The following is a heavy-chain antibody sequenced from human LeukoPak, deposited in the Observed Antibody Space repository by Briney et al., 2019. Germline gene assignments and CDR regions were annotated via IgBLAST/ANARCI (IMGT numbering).Heavy chain of an antibody. D-gene: IGHD3-10*01. Sequence: SETLSLTCTVSGGSISSGGYYWSWIRQHPGKGLEWIGYIYYSGSTYYNPSLKSRVTISVDTSKNQFSLKLSSVTAADTAVYYCARGAPKRITMVRGATTYYMDVWGKGTTVTVSS. CDR3: ARGAPKRITMVRGATTYYMDV. J-gene: IGHJ6*03. CDR2: IYYSGST. CDR1: GGSISSGGYY. V-gene: IGHV4-31*03.